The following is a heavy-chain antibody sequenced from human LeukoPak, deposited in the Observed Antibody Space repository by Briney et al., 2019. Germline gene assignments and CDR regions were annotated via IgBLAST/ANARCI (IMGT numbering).Heavy chain of an antibody. CDR1: GGTFSSYA. D-gene: IGHD3-3*01. V-gene: IGHV1-69*13. Sequence: SVKVSCKASGGTFSSYAISWVRQAPGQGLEWMGGIIPIFGTANYAQKFQGRVTITADESTSTAYMELSSLRSEDTAVYYCARAPYYDFWSGYYPQYYYYYMDVWGKGTTVTVSS. CDR2: IIPIFGTA. J-gene: IGHJ6*03. CDR3: ARAPYYDFWSGYYPQYYYYYMDV.